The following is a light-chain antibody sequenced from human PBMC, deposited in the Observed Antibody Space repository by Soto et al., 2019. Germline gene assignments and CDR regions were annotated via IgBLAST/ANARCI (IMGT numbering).Light chain of an antibody. CDR1: QGISSY. CDR2: AAS. CDR3: QQLKSYPIT. Sequence: DIQLTQSPSFLSPSVGDRVTITCRASQGISSYLAWYQQKPGKAPKLLIYAASTLQSGVPSRLSGSGSGTEFTLTISSLQPEDLATYYCQQLKSYPITFGGGTKVEIK. J-gene: IGKJ4*01. V-gene: IGKV1-9*01.